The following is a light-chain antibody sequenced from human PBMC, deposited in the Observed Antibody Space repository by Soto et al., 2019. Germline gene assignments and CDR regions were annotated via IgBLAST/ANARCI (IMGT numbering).Light chain of an antibody. CDR3: SSYAPTSFLVV. J-gene: IGLJ3*02. CDR1: SSDVGGFDY. V-gene: IGLV2-14*01. Sequence: QSALAQPASVSGSPGQSITISCTGTSSDVGGFDYVSWYQQRPGKVPKLIIHNVSNRPSGVSDRFSGSKSGNTASLTISGLQADDEADYYYSSYAPTSFLVVFGGGTKLTVL. CDR2: NVS.